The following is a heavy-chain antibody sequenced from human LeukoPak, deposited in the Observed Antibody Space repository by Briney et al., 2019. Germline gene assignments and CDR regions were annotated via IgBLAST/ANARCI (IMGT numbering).Heavy chain of an antibody. CDR2: ISAYNGNT. Sequence: ASVKVSCKASGYTFTSYGISWVRQAPGQGLEWMGWISAYNGNTNYAQKLQGRGTMTTDTSTSTAYMELRSLRSDDTAVYYCASARGSGSPYDAFDIWGQGTMVTVSS. J-gene: IGHJ3*02. CDR1: GYTFTSYG. D-gene: IGHD3-10*01. CDR3: ASARGSGSPYDAFDI. V-gene: IGHV1-18*01.